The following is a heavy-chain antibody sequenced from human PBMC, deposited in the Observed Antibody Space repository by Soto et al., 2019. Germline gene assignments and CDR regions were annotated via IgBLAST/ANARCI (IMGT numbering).Heavy chain of an antibody. Sequence: EVQLVESGGGLVQPGRSLRLSCAASGFTFDDYTMHWVRQAPGKGLEWVSGISWNSGSIGYADSVKGRFTISRDNAKNSLSLQMNSLRAEDTALYYCTKGGWYDATHQPWFDPWGQGTLVTVSS. V-gene: IGHV3-9*01. D-gene: IGHD6-19*01. J-gene: IGHJ5*02. CDR3: TKGGWYDATHQPWFDP. CDR2: ISWNSGSI. CDR1: GFTFDDYT.